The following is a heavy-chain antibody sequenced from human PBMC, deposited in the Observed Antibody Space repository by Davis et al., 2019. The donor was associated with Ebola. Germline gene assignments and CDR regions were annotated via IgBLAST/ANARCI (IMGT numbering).Heavy chain of an antibody. CDR3: ARDRGIDAFDI. D-gene: IGHD1-14*01. J-gene: IGHJ3*02. Sequence: ASVKVSCKASGYSFTTYAINWVRQAPGQGLEWMGWISAYNGNTNYAQKLQGRVTMTTDTSTSTAYMELRSLRSDDTAVYYCARDRGIDAFDIWGQGTMVTVSS. CDR2: ISAYNGNT. V-gene: IGHV1-18*01. CDR1: GYSFTTYA.